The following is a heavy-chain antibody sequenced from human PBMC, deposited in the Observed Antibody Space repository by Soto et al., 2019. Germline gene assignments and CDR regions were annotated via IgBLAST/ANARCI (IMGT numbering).Heavy chain of an antibody. V-gene: IGHV5-51*01. CDR2: IYPADSDS. CDR1: GYSFTRHW. CDR3: ASQHIVTAPVPGVYFDS. J-gene: IGHJ4*02. D-gene: IGHD2-21*01. Sequence: GESLKISFKAYGYSFTRHWIGLVRQVPGRVLEWVAVIYPADSDSRYSPSFRGRGTISVDISINTVYLQWRSLKASDTAIYFCASQHIVTAPVPGVYFDSRGQGTPVTAPQ.